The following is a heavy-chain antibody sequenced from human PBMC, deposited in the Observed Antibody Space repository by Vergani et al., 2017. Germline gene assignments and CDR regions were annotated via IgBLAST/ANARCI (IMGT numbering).Heavy chain of an antibody. V-gene: IGHV3-43D*03. CDR1: GFTFDDYA. D-gene: IGHD4-23*01. Sequence: EVQLVESGGVVVQPGGSLRLSCAASGFTFDDYAMHWVRQAPGKGLEWVSLISWDGGSTYYADSVKGRFTISRDNSKNSLYLQMNSLRAEDTALYYCAKDIKAYDYGGNSPSYYGMDVWGQGTTVTVSS. J-gene: IGHJ6*02. CDR3: AKDIKAYDYGGNSPSYYGMDV. CDR2: ISWDGGST.